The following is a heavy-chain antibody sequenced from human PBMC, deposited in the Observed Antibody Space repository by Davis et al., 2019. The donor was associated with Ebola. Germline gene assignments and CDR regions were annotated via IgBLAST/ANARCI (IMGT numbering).Heavy chain of an antibody. Sequence: AASVKVSCKASGGTLRSYAISWVRQAPGQGLEWMGGIIPMIHTTKYAQKFQGRVTITADESTGTAYMELSSLRSEDTAVYYCARVPWATLAGWFDPWGKGPLVTVS. CDR3: ARVPWATLAGWFDP. J-gene: IGHJ5*02. CDR2: IIPMIHTT. D-gene: IGHD2/OR15-2a*01. CDR1: GGTLRSYA. V-gene: IGHV1-69*13.